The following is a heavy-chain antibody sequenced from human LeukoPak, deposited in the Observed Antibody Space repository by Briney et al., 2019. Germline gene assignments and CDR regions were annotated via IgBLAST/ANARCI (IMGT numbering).Heavy chain of an antibody. J-gene: IGHJ4*02. Sequence: PGRSLRLSCAASGFTFSNYGMHWVRQAPGKGLEWVAVIWSGGTDKYYADSVKGRFTVSRDNSKNTLYLQMNSLRDEDTAVYYCGKRLTSWELEYWGQGTLVTVSS. CDR3: GKRLTSWELEY. CDR2: IWSGGTDK. CDR1: GFTFSNYG. V-gene: IGHV3-30*18. D-gene: IGHD1-26*01.